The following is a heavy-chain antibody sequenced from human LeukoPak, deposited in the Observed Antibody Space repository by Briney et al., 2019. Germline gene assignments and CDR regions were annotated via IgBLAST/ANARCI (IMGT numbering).Heavy chain of an antibody. Sequence: GGSLRLSCAASGFTFSDYWMTWVRQAPGKGLEWVANIKQDGSAKYYVDSVRGRFTISRDNAKNSVYLQMNSLRAGDTAVYYCARDGAAVGDDYDYWGQGTLVTVSS. CDR2: IKQDGSAK. V-gene: IGHV3-7*01. CDR3: ARDGAAVGDDYDY. D-gene: IGHD6-13*01. J-gene: IGHJ4*02. CDR1: GFTFSDYW.